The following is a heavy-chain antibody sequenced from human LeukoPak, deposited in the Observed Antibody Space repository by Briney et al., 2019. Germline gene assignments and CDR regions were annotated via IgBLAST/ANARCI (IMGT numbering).Heavy chain of an antibody. CDR2: ISNGNT. CDR3: ARDKAHSYGRYFDP. CDR1: GGSISTYY. Sequence: PSETLSPTCSVAGGSISTYYWNWIRQTPGKGLEWIGHISNGNTEYNPSLKSRVTISVDTSKNQISLKLTSVTAADTAVYYCARDKAHSYGRYFDPWGQGALVTVSS. D-gene: IGHD5-18*01. V-gene: IGHV4-59*01. J-gene: IGHJ5*02.